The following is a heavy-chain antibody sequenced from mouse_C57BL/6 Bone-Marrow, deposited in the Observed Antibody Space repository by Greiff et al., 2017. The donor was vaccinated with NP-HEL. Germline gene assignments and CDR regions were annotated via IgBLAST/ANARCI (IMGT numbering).Heavy chain of an antibody. J-gene: IGHJ1*03. V-gene: IGHV5-9*01. CDR2: ISGGGGNT. CDR1: GFTFSSYT. Sequence: EVQLVESGGGLVKPGGSLKLSCAASGFTFSSYTMSWVRQTPEKRLEWVATISGGGGNTYYPDSVKGRFTISRDNAKNTLYLQMSSLRSEDTALYYCARHNYSRYFDVWGTGTTVTVSS. CDR3: ARHNYSRYFDV. D-gene: IGHD1-1*01.